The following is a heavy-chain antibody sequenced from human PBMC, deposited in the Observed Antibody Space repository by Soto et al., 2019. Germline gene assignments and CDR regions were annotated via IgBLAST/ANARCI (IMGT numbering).Heavy chain of an antibody. Sequence: PSETLSLTCAVYGGSFSGYYWGWIRQPPGKGLEWIGEINHSGSTNYNPSLKSRVTISVDTSKNQFSLKLSSVTAADTAVYYCARGHNYYDSSGYYYGAFDIWGQGTMVTVSS. D-gene: IGHD3-22*01. CDR3: ARGHNYYDSSGYYYGAFDI. V-gene: IGHV4-34*01. J-gene: IGHJ3*02. CDR1: GGSFSGYY. CDR2: INHSGST.